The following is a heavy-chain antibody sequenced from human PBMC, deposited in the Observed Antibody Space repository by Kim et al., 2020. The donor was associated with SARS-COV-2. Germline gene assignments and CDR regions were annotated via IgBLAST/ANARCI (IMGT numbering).Heavy chain of an antibody. CDR2: FDPEDGET. D-gene: IGHD2-8*01. CDR1: GYTLTGLS. CDR3: ATAGEVMVGLYYFDY. J-gene: IGHJ4*02. Sequence: ASVKVSCKVSGYTLTGLSMHWVRQAPGKGLEWMGGFDPEDGETIYAQKFQGRVTMTEDTSTDTAYMELSSLRSEDTAVYYCATAGEVMVGLYYFDYWGQGTLVTVSS. V-gene: IGHV1-24*01.